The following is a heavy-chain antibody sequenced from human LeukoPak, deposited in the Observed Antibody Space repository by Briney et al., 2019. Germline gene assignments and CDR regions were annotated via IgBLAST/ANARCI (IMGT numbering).Heavy chain of an antibody. J-gene: IGHJ4*02. Sequence: SVKVFCKASGGTFSSYAISWVRQAPGQGLEWMGRIIPILGIANYAQKFQGRVTITADKSTSTAYMELSSLRAEDTAVYYCAKDFKSSGWYVLPYFDYWGQGTLVTVSS. V-gene: IGHV1-69*04. CDR2: IIPILGIA. D-gene: IGHD6-19*01. CDR1: GGTFSSYA. CDR3: AKDFKSSGWYVLPYFDY.